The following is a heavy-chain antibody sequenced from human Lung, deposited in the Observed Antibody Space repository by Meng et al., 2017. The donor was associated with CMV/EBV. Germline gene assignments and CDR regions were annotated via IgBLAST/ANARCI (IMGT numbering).Heavy chain of an antibody. CDR2: ISSSGDII. J-gene: IGHJ6*02. CDR3: ARDKSGPFTIPYYYYGMDV. V-gene: IGHV3-48*03. CDR1: GFTFRSYE. Sequence: LKISCAASGFTFRSYEMNWVRQAPGMGLEWVSYISSSGDIIYYADSVKGRFSISRDNAKNSLYLQMSSLRADDTAVYYCARDKSGPFTIPYYYYGMDVWGQGTTVTVSS. D-gene: IGHD3-3*01.